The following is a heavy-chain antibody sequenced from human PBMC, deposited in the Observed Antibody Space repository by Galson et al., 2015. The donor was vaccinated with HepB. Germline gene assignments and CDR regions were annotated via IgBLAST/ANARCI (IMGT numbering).Heavy chain of an antibody. V-gene: IGHV3-53*01. D-gene: IGHD3-22*01. CDR3: ARALYYDSSGYYLRYYYGMDV. Sequence: SLRLSCAASGFTVSSNYMSWVRQAPGKGLEWVSVIYSGGSTYYADSVKGRFTISRDNSKNTLYLQMNSLRAEDTAVYYCARALYYDSSGYYLRYYYGMDVWGQGTTVTVSS. CDR1: GFTVSSNY. CDR2: IYSGGST. J-gene: IGHJ6*02.